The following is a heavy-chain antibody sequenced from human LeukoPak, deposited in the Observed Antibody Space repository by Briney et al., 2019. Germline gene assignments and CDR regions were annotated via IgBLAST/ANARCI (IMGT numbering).Heavy chain of an antibody. CDR1: GFTFSSYA. D-gene: IGHD3-10*01. J-gene: IGHJ4*02. CDR3: AGEKEYYYGSLPSDY. CDR2: ISGSGGST. V-gene: IGHV3-23*01. Sequence: PGGSLRLSCAASGFTFSSYAMSWVRQAPGKGLEWVSAISGSGGSTYYADSVKGRFTISRDNSKNTLYLQMNSLRAEDTAVYYCAGEKEYYYGSLPSDYWGQGTLVTVSS.